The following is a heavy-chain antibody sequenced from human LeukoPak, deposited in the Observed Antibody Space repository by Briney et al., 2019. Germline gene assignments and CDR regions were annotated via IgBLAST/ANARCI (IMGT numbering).Heavy chain of an antibody. Sequence: GRSLRLSCAASGFTFSSYGMHWVRQAPGKGLEWVAVIWYDGSNKYYADSVKGRFTISRDNSKNTLYLQMNSLRAEDTAVYYCAKDLSGSGYYYFDYWGQGTLVTVSS. D-gene: IGHD3-22*01. CDR2: IWYDGSNK. CDR1: GFTFSSYG. CDR3: AKDLSGSGYYYFDY. V-gene: IGHV3-33*06. J-gene: IGHJ4*02.